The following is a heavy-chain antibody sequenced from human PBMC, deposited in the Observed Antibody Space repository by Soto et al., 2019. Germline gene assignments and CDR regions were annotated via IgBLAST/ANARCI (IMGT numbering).Heavy chain of an antibody. D-gene: IGHD2-15*01. V-gene: IGHV6-1*01. CDR2: TYYRSRWYS. CDR1: GDSVSSSSVA. CDR3: ARSEEDSDYYYYGLDV. Sequence: SQTLSLTCVISGDSVSSSSVAWNWVRQSPSRGLERLGRTYYRSRWYSDFAVSVRGRIVINADTSKNQFSLQLNSATPEDTAVYFCARSEEDSDYYYYGLDVWGQGTTVTVSS. J-gene: IGHJ6*02.